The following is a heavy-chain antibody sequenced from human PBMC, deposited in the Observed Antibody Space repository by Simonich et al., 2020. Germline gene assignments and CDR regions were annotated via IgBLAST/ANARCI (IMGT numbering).Heavy chain of an antibody. CDR1: GFTFTSYS. D-gene: IGHD3-10*01. V-gene: IGHV3-21*01. CDR2: ISSSSSYI. J-gene: IGHJ4*02. CDR3: ARDTSYYGSGSYYFDY. Sequence: GGGLVQPGGSLRPSCAAFGFTFTSYSLSWVRQAPGKGLEWVSSISSSSSYIYYADSVKGRFTISRDNAKNSLYLQMNSLRAEDTAVYYCARDTSYYGSGSYYFDYWGQGTLVTVSS.